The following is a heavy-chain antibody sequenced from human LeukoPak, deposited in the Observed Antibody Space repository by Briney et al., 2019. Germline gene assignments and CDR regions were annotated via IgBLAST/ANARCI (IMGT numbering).Heavy chain of an antibody. D-gene: IGHD4-17*01. CDR3: SGPGYGSPISDFDY. CDR2: TRNKANRYTT. Sequence: GGSLRLSCAASGFTFSDHHMDWVRQAPGEGLEWVARTRNKANRYTTEYAASVKGRFSISRDDSENSLYLQMDSLKTEDTAVYYCSGPGYGSPISDFDYWGQGTLVTVSS. V-gene: IGHV3-72*01. J-gene: IGHJ4*02. CDR1: GFTFSDHH.